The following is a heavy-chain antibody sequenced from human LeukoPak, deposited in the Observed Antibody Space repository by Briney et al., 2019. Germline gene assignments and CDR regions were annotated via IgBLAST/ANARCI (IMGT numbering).Heavy chain of an antibody. CDR2: IDWDDDK. J-gene: IGHJ3*01. D-gene: IGHD4-23*01. V-gene: IGHV2-70*11. CDR3: ARRLLTVGDGFDV. Sequence: SGPTLVNPTQTLTLTCTFSVFSFDTSGMSLNWIRQTPGMALEWLARIDWDDDKYYLPSLKARLHISKVTSKRQVVRPNTNAGPVDTGTYFCARRLLTVGDGFDVWGQGTRVTVSS. CDR1: VFSFDTSGMS.